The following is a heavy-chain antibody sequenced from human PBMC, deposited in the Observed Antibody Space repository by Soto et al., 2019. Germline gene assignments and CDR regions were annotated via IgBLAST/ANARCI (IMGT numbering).Heavy chain of an antibody. D-gene: IGHD4-17*01. CDR2: IYYSGST. J-gene: IGHJ5*02. CDR1: GGSISSSSYY. V-gene: IGHV4-39*01. CDR3: ARRLAVTTAGWYNWFDP. Sequence: SETLSLTCTVSGGSISSSSYYWGWIRQPPGKGQEWIGSIYYSGSTYYNPSLKSRVTISVDTSKNQFSLKLSSVTAADTAVYYCARRLAVTTAGWYNWFDPWGQGTLVTVSS.